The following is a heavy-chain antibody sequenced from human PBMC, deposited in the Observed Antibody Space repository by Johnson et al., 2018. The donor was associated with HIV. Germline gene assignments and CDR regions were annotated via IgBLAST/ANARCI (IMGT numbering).Heavy chain of an antibody. CDR2: IKEDGSES. CDR1: GFTFSNAW. Sequence: VQLVESGGDLVKPGGSLRLSCAASGFTFSNAWMSWVRQAPGKGLEWVANIKEDGSESHYVDSVKGRFTISRDNARNTLYLQMNSLRAEDTAVYYCAKAPLSGYEDAFDIWGQGTMVTVSS. J-gene: IGHJ3*02. CDR3: AKAPLSGYEDAFDI. D-gene: IGHD3-22*01. V-gene: IGHV3-7*01.